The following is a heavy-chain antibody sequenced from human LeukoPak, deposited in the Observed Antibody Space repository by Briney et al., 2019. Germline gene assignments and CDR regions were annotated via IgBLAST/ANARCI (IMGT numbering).Heavy chain of an antibody. J-gene: IGHJ4*02. Sequence: PSQTLSLICTVSGGSISSGGYYWSWIRQHPGKGLEWIGYIYYSGSTYYNPSLKSRVTISVDTSKNQFSLKLSSVTAADTAVYYCARGSYYYGSGSYSPFDYWGQGTLVTVSS. CDR3: ARGSYYYGSGSYSPFDY. V-gene: IGHV4-31*03. CDR2: IYYSGST. CDR1: GGSISSGGYY. D-gene: IGHD3-10*01.